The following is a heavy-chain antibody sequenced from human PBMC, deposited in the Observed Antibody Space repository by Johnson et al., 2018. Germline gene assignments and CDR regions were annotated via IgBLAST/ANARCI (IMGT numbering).Heavy chain of an antibody. CDR2: IVVGSGHP. CDR3: AAGSLLEWFGAVDI. CDR1: GFTFTSSA. V-gene: IGHV1-58*01. Sequence: QLVEAGPEVKKPGTSVKVSCKASGFTFTSSAVQWVRQARGQRLAWLGWIVVGSGHPNYAQKFQERVIITSDMSTSTAYMELNSLRSEDTAVYYCAAGSLLEWFGAVDIWGQGTMVTVSS. J-gene: IGHJ3*02. D-gene: IGHD3-3*01.